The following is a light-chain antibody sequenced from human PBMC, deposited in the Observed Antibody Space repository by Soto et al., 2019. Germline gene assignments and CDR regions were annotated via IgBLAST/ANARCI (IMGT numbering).Light chain of an antibody. J-gene: IGLJ3*02. CDR1: SSDVGGYNY. Sequence: QSALTQPPSASGSPGQSVAISCTGTSSDVGGYNYVSWYQQHPGKAPKLMIYEVNKRPSGVPDRFSGSKSGNTASLTVSGLQAEDEADYYCQSYDRSLSDLVFGGGTKLTVL. CDR2: EVN. CDR3: QSYDRSLSDLV. V-gene: IGLV2-8*01.